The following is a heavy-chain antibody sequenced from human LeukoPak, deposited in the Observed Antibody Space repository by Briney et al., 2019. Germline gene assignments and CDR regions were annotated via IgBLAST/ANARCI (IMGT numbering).Heavy chain of an antibody. CDR2: MNPNSGNT. D-gene: IGHD3-3*01. CDR1: GYTFTSYD. Sequence: ASVKVSCKASGYTFTSYDINWVRQATGQGLEWMGWMNPNSGNTGYAQKFQGRVTMTRNTSISTAYMELSSLRSEDTAVYYCARDHHYYDFWSGYYTSYSYYYYCMDVWGKGTTVTVSS. J-gene: IGHJ6*03. V-gene: IGHV1-8*01. CDR3: ARDHHYYDFWSGYYTSYSYYYYCMDV.